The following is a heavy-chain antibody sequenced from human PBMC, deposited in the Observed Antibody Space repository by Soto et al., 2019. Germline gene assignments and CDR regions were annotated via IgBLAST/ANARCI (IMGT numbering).Heavy chain of an antibody. J-gene: IGHJ5*02. D-gene: IGHD1-26*01. Sequence: EVRLVESGGALVQPGGSLRLSCAASGFTFEDYAMNWVRQGPVKGLEWVSRISWNSGTMHYADSVKGRFTISRDNAKNSVYVQMNGLGVEDTALGSCVKDRHRCGLGNWFDPWGQGTLVTVSS. V-gene: IGHV3-9*01. CDR1: GFTFEDYA. CDR3: VKDRHRCGLGNWFDP. CDR2: ISWNSGTM.